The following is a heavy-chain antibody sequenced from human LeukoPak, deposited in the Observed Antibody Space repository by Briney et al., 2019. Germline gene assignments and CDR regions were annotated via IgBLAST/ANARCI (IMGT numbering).Heavy chain of an antibody. V-gene: IGHV1-18*01. J-gene: IGHJ5*02. D-gene: IGHD6-19*01. CDR3: ARGGRVAVAVLNWFDP. Sequence: ASVKVSCKASGYTFTSYGISWVRQAPGQGLEWMGWISAYNGNTNYAQKLQGRVTMTTDTSTSTAYMELRSLRSDDTAVYYCARGGRVAVAVLNWFDPWGQGTLVTVSS. CDR2: ISAYNGNT. CDR1: GYTFTSYG.